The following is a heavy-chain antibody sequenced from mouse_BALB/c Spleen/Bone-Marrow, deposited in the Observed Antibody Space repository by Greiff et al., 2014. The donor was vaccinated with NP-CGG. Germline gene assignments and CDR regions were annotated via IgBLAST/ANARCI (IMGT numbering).Heavy chain of an antibody. Sequence: EVKLVESGGGLVQPGGSLKLSCAASGFTFSSYGMSWVRQTADKRLEMIATINVKGDTTYYPDSVKGRFTISRDNVKNTLYLQMSSLKSEDTAMYYCARGSDCSSWFAYWGQGTPVTVSA. CDR1: GFTFSSYG. V-gene: IGHV5-6-3*01. CDR3: ARGSDCSSWFAY. D-gene: IGHD2-4*01. J-gene: IGHJ3*01. CDR2: INVKGDTT.